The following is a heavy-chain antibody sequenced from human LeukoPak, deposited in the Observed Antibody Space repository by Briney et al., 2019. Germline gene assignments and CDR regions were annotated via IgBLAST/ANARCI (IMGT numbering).Heavy chain of an antibody. J-gene: IGHJ4*02. CDR2: ISSSSSYI. Sequence: GGSLRLSCAASGFTFSSYSMNWVRQAPGKGLEWVSSISSSSSYIYYADSVKGRFTISGDNAKNSLYLQMNSLRAEDTAVYYCARLKDFDYGDYEDYWGQGTLVTVSS. D-gene: IGHD4-17*01. CDR3: ARLKDFDYGDYEDY. V-gene: IGHV3-21*01. CDR1: GFTFSSYS.